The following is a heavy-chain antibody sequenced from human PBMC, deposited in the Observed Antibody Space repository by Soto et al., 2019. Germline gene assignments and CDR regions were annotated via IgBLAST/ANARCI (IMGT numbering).Heavy chain of an antibody. Sequence: GGSLRLSCAASGFTFRSYVMHWLRQAPGKGLEWVAVISYDGSNKYYADSVKGRFTISRDNSKNTLYLQMNSLRAEDTAVYYCAKDQSGYYTYYYYMDVWGKGTTVTVSS. CDR3: AKDQSGYYTYYYYMDV. CDR2: ISYDGSNK. J-gene: IGHJ6*03. D-gene: IGHD3-3*01. CDR1: GFTFRSYV. V-gene: IGHV3-30*18.